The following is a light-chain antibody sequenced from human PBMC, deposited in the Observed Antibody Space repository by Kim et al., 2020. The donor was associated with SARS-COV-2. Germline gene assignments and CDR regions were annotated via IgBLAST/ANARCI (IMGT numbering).Light chain of an antibody. V-gene: IGLV4-69*01. CDR2: LNSDGSH. J-gene: IGLJ3*02. Sequence: ASVKLHCTLSSGHSSYAIAWHQQQPEKGPRYLMKLNSDGSHSKGDGIPDRFSGSSSGAERYLTISSLQSEDEADYYCQTWGTGIPVFGGGTQLTVL. CDR1: SGHSSYA. CDR3: QTWGTGIPV.